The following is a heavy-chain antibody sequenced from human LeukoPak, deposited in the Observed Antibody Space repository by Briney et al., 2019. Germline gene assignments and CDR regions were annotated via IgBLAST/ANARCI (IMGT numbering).Heavy chain of an antibody. CDR1: GYTFTSYG. J-gene: IGHJ4*02. CDR2: ISAYNGNT. CDR3: ARASWILGGFDY. D-gene: IGHD3-16*01. V-gene: IGHV1-18*01. Sequence: ASVEVSCKASGYTFTSYGISWVRQAPGQGLERMGWISAYNGNTNYAQKLQGRVTMTTDTSTSTAYMELRSLRSDDTAVYYCARASWILGGFDYWGQGTLVTVSS.